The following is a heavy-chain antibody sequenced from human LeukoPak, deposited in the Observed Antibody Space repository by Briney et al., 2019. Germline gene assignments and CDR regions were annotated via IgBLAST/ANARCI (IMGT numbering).Heavy chain of an antibody. Sequence: GGSLRLSCAASGFTFSSDAMSWVRQAPGKGLEWVSAISGSGGSTYYADSVKGRFTISRDNSKNTLYLQMNSLRAEDTAVYYCAKDWYLEWDPLDYWGQGTLVTVSS. V-gene: IGHV3-23*01. J-gene: IGHJ4*02. CDR2: ISGSGGST. D-gene: IGHD1-26*01. CDR1: GFTFSSDA. CDR3: AKDWYLEWDPLDY.